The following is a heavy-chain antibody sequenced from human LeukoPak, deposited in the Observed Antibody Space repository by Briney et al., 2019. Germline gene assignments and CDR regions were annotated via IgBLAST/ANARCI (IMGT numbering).Heavy chain of an antibody. CDR1: GFTFSSYN. CDR2: IRYDGGNK. CDR3: AKNGYSSSWSDY. V-gene: IGHV3-30*02. Sequence: PGGSLRLSCAASGFTFSSYNMNWVRQAPGKGLEWVAFIRYDGGNKYYADSVKGRFTISRDNAKNSLYLQMNSLRAEDTAVYYCAKNGYSSSWSDYWGQGTLVTVSS. J-gene: IGHJ4*02. D-gene: IGHD6-13*01.